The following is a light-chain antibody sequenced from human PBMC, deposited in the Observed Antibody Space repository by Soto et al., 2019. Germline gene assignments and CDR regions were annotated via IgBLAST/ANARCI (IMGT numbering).Light chain of an antibody. Sequence: QSVLTQPPSASGSAGQSVTISCTGTSTDVGGYNYVSWYQQHPGKAPKLMIYEVSKRPSGVPDRFSGSKSGNTASLTGSGLQAEDEADYYCSSYAGNNIPYAFGTGTTVTV. V-gene: IGLV2-8*01. CDR3: SSYAGNNIPYA. CDR1: STDVGGYNY. J-gene: IGLJ1*01. CDR2: EVS.